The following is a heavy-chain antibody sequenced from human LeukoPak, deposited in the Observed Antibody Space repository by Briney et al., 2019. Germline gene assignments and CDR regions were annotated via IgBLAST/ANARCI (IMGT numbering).Heavy chain of an antibody. Sequence: XGQGLEWMGWINPNSGGTNYAQKFQGRVTMTRDTSISTAYMELSRLRSDDTAVYYCARAPPGDWGQGTLVTVSS. CDR2: INPNSGGT. V-gene: IGHV1-2*02. CDR3: ARAPPGD. J-gene: IGHJ4*02. D-gene: IGHD3-10*01.